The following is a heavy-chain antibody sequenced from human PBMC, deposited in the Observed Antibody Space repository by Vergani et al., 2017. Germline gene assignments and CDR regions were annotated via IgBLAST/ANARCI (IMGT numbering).Heavy chain of an antibody. Sequence: QVQLVQSGAEVKKPGSSVKVSCKASGGTFSSYAISWVRQAPGQGLEWMGRIIPILGIANYAQKFQGRVTITPDKSTSTAYMELSGLGSEETAVYYCARSFEHGSYVPWGQGTLVTVSS. CDR1: GGTFSSYA. V-gene: IGHV1-69*04. J-gene: IGHJ5*02. CDR3: ARSFEHGSYVP. CDR2: IIPILGIA. D-gene: IGHD1-26*01.